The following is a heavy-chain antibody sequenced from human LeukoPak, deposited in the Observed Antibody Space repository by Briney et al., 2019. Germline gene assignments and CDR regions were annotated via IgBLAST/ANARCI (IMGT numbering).Heavy chain of an antibody. D-gene: IGHD6-19*01. V-gene: IGHV3-53*01. Sequence: PGGSLRLSCAASGFTVSSNYMSWVRQAPGKGLEWVSVIYSGGSTYYADSVKGRFTISRDNSKNTLYLQMNSLRVEDTAVYYCARGPHPYSSGWYHFDYWGQGTLVTVSS. CDR1: GFTVSSNY. CDR3: ARGPHPYSSGWYHFDY. CDR2: IYSGGST. J-gene: IGHJ4*02.